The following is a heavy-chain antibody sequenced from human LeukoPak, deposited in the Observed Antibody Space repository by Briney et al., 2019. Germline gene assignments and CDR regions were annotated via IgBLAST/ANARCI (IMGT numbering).Heavy chain of an antibody. CDR1: GGSISGTNW. J-gene: IGHJ6*02. D-gene: IGHD2-2*02. Sequence: SETLSLTCGVSGGSISGTNWWTWVRQSPGKGLEWIGEIHHNGTRNYNPSLKSRVTVSADTFKNHFSLIVTSLTAAGTAVYYCAAAPILRGEGGEHYKYGMDVWGQGTTVIISS. CDR2: IHHNGTR. V-gene: IGHV4/OR15-8*01. CDR3: AAAPILRGEGGEHYKYGMDV.